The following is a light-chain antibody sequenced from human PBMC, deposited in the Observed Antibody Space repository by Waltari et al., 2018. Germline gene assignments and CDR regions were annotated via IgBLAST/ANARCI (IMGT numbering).Light chain of an antibody. J-gene: IGKJ4*01. V-gene: IGKV3-20*01. CDR2: GAS. CDR1: QGVSSTN. CDR3: QQYGSSPPD. Sequence: ELVLTQSPGTLSLSPGGRATLSCRASQGVSSTNLAWYQQKPGRPPRLLIYGASSRATGIPDRFSGSGSGTDFTLTISRLEPEDFAVYYCQQYGSSPPDFGGGTKVEIK.